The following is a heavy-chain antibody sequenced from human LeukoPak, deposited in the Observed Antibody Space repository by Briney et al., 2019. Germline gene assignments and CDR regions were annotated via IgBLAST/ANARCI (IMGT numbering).Heavy chain of an antibody. CDR3: AREYYYDSSGTIDY. CDR1: GFTVSSNY. D-gene: IGHD3-22*01. J-gene: IGHJ4*02. Sequence: PGGSLRLSCAASGFTVSSNYMSWVRQAPGKGLEWVSVIYSGGSTYYADSVKGRFTISRDNSKNTLYLQMNSLRAEDAAVYYCAREYYYDSSGTIDYWGQGTLVTVSS. CDR2: IYSGGST. V-gene: IGHV3-66*01.